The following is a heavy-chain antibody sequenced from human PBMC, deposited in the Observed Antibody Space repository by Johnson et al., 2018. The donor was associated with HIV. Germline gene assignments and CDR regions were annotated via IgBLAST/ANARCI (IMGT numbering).Heavy chain of an antibody. CDR2: ISCGGRT. CDR1: GFSVSTSY. V-gene: IGHV3-66*02. D-gene: IGHD1-26*01. Sequence: MLLVESGGDLVQPGGSLRLSCAASGFSVSTSYMTWVRQAPGKGLAWVSSISCGGRTYYADTVKGRFTISRDNSKNTLYLQMNSLRDEETAVYYCARVPPWALGATGWLDAFDIWGQGIRVTVSS. CDR3: ARVPPWALGATGWLDAFDI. J-gene: IGHJ3*02.